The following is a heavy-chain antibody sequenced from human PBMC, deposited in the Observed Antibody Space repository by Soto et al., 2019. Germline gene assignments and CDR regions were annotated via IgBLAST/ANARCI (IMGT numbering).Heavy chain of an antibody. CDR3: ARDPHGSNYFDY. CDR1: GGSISSGGYY. D-gene: IGHD1-26*01. Sequence: SETLSLTCTVSGGSISSGGYYWSWIRQHPGKGLEWIGYIYYSGSTYYNPSLKSRVTISVDTSKNQFSLKLSSVTAADTAVYYCARDPHGSNYFDYWGQGTLVTVSS. CDR2: IYYSGST. V-gene: IGHV4-31*03. J-gene: IGHJ4*02.